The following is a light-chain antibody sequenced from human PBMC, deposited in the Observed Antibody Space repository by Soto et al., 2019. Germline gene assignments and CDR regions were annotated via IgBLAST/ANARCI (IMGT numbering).Light chain of an antibody. V-gene: IGKV3D-20*02. CDR2: GAS. J-gene: IGKJ1*01. CDR3: QQRSSWPWT. Sequence: ESVLTQSPGTLSLSPGERATLSCRASQHIRSNYLAWYQHKPGQAPRLLIYGASTRATGIPARFSGSGSGTDYTLTITNLEPEDFAIYYCQQRSSWPWTFGQGTKVDIK. CDR1: QHIRSNY.